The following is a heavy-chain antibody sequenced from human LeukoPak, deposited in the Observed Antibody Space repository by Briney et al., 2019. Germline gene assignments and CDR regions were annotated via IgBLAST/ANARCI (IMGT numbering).Heavy chain of an antibody. CDR1: GFAFSSYS. CDR3: ARGVHPASYCGGDCYSSAFDI. V-gene: IGHV3-21*01. CDR2: ISSSSSYI. D-gene: IGHD2-21*02. J-gene: IGHJ3*02. Sequence: PGGSLRLSCAASGFAFSSYSMNWVRQAPGKGLEWISSISSSSSYIYYADSVKGRFTISRDNAKNSLYLQMNSLRAEDTAVYYCARGVHPASYCGGDCYSSAFDIWGQGTMVTVSS.